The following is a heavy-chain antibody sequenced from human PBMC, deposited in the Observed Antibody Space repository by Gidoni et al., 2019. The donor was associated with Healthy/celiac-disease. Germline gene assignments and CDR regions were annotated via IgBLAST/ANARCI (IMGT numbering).Heavy chain of an antibody. CDR1: GGSFSGYY. D-gene: IGHD6-13*01. J-gene: IGHJ4*02. V-gene: IGHV4-34*01. Sequence: QVQLQQWGAGLLKPSETLSLTCAVDGGSFSGYYWRWIRQPPGKGLEWIGEINHSGSTNYNPSLKSRVTISVDTSKNQFSLKLSSVTAADTAVYYCARGYLAAAGQFDYCGQGTLVTVSS. CDR2: INHSGST. CDR3: ARGYLAAAGQFDY.